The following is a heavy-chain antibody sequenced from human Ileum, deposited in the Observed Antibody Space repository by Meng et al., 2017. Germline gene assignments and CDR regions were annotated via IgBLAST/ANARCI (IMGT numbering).Heavy chain of an antibody. CDR2: VYNTGNT. Sequence: LQEPGPGLGRRSETRSLTCTFSGGPVSSANSYWSWIRQTPGKGLEWIGYVYNTGNTNSNPSLRSRLTMSVDTSNSQSSLKLTSVTAADTAVYYCARGGGGGWPNWFDPWGQGTLVTVSS. J-gene: IGHJ5*02. CDR3: ARGGGGGWPNWFDP. D-gene: IGHD6-19*01. V-gene: IGHV4-61*01. CDR1: GGPVSSANSY.